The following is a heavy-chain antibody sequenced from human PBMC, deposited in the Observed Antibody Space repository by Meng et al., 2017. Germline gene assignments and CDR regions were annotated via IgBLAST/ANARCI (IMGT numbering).Heavy chain of an antibody. CDR2: ISYDGSNK. CDR1: GFTFSSYA. Sequence: GGSLRLSCAASGFTFSSYAMHWVRQAPGKGLEWVAVISYDGSNKYYADSVKGRFTISRDNSKNTLYLQMNSLRAEDTAVYYCASLSYHACSVDCWGQGTLVTVSS. J-gene: IGHJ4*02. V-gene: IGHV3-30*01. CDR3: ASLSYHACSVDC. D-gene: IGHD3-22*01.